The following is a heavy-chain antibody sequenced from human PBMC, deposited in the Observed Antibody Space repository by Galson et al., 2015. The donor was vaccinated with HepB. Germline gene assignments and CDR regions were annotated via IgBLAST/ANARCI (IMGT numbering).Heavy chain of an antibody. CDR2: FSGNDGST. CDR3: ARDSRLELRLNNYFSYGMDV. J-gene: IGHJ6*02. D-gene: IGHD1-1*01. Sequence: SVKVSCKASGYSFSNYGLSWIRQAPGRGLEWLGWFSGNDGSTNYAPRFQGRVSMTTDASTGTAYLELRNLRSDDTAVYYCARDSRLELRLNNYFSYGMDVWGQGSAVIVSS. CDR1: GYSFSNYG. V-gene: IGHV1-18*01.